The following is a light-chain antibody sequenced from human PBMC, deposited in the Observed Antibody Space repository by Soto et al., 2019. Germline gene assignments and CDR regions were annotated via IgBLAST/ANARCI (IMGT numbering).Light chain of an antibody. CDR2: GAS. Sequence: EIVMTQSPATLSVSPGERVTLSCRSSQSVSSNLAWYQQKPGQSPRLLIYGASTRATGISARFSGSGSGNEFTLTINSLQSEHLAVYYCQQYINLWTFGQGTKADIK. CDR3: QQYINLWT. J-gene: IGKJ1*01. V-gene: IGKV3-15*01. CDR1: QSVSSN.